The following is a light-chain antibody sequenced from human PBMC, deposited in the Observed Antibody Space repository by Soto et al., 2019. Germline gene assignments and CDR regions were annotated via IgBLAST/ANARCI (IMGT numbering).Light chain of an antibody. V-gene: IGLV2-8*01. Sequence: QSVLTQPPSASGSPGQSVTISCTGTSRDVGGYQYVSWYQQKSGKAPKLIIYDVNERPSGVSDRFSGSKSDNTASLTVSGLQAEDEADYYCSSYAGLNNWLFGGGTKLTVL. CDR3: SSYAGLNNWL. CDR2: DVN. CDR1: SRDVGGYQY. J-gene: IGLJ2*01.